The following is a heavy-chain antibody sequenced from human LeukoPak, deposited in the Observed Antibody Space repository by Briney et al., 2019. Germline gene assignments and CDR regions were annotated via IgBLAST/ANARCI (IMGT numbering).Heavy chain of an antibody. D-gene: IGHD6-13*01. V-gene: IGHV3-30*18. CDR3: AKDNKGATAGTRGFDP. Sequence: GRSLRLSCAASGFTFSSHGMHWVRQAPGKGLEWVAVISYDGSNKYYADSVQGRFTISRDNSKNTLYLQMNSLRAEDTAVYYCAKDNKGATAGTRGFDPWGQGTLVTVSS. CDR2: ISYDGSNK. CDR1: GFTFSSHG. J-gene: IGHJ5*02.